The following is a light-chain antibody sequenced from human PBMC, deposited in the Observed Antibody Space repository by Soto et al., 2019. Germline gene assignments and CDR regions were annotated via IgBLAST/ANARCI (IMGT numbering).Light chain of an antibody. V-gene: IGLV2-14*01. J-gene: IGLJ3*02. Sequence: QSVLTQPASVSGSPGQSTTISCTGTSSDVGSYNYVSWYQQHPGKAPKLIIYGVSNRPSGVSNRFSGSKSGNTASLTISGLQAEDEADYYCTSYTSSSTLRVFGGGTKVTVL. CDR3: TSYTSSSTLRV. CDR1: SSDVGSYNY. CDR2: GVS.